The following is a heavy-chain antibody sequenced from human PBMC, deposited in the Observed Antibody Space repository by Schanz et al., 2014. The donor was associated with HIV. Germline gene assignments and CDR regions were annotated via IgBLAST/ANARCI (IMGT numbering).Heavy chain of an antibody. D-gene: IGHD3-10*01. V-gene: IGHV3-23*04. J-gene: IGHJ4*02. CDR1: GFTFSSYA. CDR2: ISGSDGDT. Sequence: VQLVESGGGVVQPGRSLRLSCAASGFTFSSYAMTWVRQAPGKGLDWVSTISGSDGDTYYADSVKGRFTISRDNSRNALYLHMNSLRADDTAIYHCGTYNYGSGHDYWGQGTLVTVSS. CDR3: GTYNYGSGHDY.